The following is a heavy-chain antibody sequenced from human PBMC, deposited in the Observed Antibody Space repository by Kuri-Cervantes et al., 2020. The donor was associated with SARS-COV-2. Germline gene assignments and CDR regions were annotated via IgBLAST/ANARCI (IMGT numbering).Heavy chain of an antibody. D-gene: IGHD3-3*01. CDR2: ISAYNGNT. CDR1: GYTFTSYG. V-gene: IGHV1-18*01. CDR3: ARDHGPAYYDFWSGYYPPFDAFDI. J-gene: IGHJ3*02. Sequence: ASVKVSCKASGYTFTSYGISWVRQAPGQGLEWMGWISAYNGNTNYAQKLQGRVTMTTDTSTSTAYMELRSLRSEDTAVYYCARDHGPAYYDFWSGYYPPFDAFDIWGQGTMVTVSS.